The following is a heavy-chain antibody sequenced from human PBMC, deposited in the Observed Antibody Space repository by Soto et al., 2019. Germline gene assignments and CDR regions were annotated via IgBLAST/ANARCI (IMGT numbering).Heavy chain of an antibody. CDR1: GYTFTSYA. Sequence: GASVKVSCKASGYTFTSYAISWVRQAPGQGLEWMGWISAYNGNTNYAQKLQGRVTMTTDTSTSTAYMELRSLRSDDTAVYYCARDHTIFGVVRLNYYYYYGMDVWGQGTTVTVSS. J-gene: IGHJ6*02. D-gene: IGHD3-3*01. CDR3: ARDHTIFGVVRLNYYYYYGMDV. V-gene: IGHV1-18*01. CDR2: ISAYNGNT.